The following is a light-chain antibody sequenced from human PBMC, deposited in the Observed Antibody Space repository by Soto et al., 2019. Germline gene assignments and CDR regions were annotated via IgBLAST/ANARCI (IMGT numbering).Light chain of an antibody. V-gene: IGKV4-1*01. CDR2: WAS. Sequence: DIVMTQSPDSLTLSPGERATINCKSSQSVLYKSNNRNYLAWYQQKAGQPPQLLFSWASTRESGVPDRFSACGSGTDFTLSINSLQAEDVAVYYCQQYYDSPTFGQGTKVEIK. CDR1: QSVLYKSNNRNY. CDR3: QQYYDSPT. J-gene: IGKJ1*01.